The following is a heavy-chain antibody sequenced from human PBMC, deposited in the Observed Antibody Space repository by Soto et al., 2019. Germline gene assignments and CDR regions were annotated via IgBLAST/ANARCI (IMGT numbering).Heavy chain of an antibody. D-gene: IGHD2-2*01. V-gene: IGHV4-30-4*01. Sequence: SETLSLTCTVSGGSISSGDYYWSWIRQPPGKGLEWIGYIYYSGSTYYNPSLKSRVTISVDTSKNQFSLKLSSVTAADTAVYYCARAAEYCISTSCYNYYGMDVWGQGTTVT. CDR2: IYYSGST. CDR1: GGSISSGDYY. CDR3: ARAAEYCISTSCYNYYGMDV. J-gene: IGHJ6*02.